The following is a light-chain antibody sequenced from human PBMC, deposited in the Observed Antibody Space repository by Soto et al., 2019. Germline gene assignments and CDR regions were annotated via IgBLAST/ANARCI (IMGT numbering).Light chain of an antibody. CDR1: QSVSSY. CDR3: QHYGSSPREVT. CDR2: DAS. V-gene: IGKV3-20*01. J-gene: IGKJ2*01. Sequence: PGDRATLSCRASQSVSSYLAWYQQKPGQAPRLLIYDASNRATGIPARFSGSGSGTDFTLTISGLEPGDFAVYYCQHYGSSPREVTFGQGTKVDIK.